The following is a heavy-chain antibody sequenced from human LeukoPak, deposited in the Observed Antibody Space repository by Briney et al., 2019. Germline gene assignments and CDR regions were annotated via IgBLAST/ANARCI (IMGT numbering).Heavy chain of an antibody. V-gene: IGHV1-3*01. CDR1: EYTFTDYA. D-gene: IGHD5-24*01. CDR2: INAGNGNT. Sequence: ASVKVSCKASEYTFTDYAINWVRQAPGQRVEWMGWINAGNGNTKYSQKFQGRVTITRDTSASTAHMELSSLTSEDTAVYYCARGRWSATTATYYLDFWGQGTLVAVSS. CDR3: ARGRWSATTATYYLDF. J-gene: IGHJ4*02.